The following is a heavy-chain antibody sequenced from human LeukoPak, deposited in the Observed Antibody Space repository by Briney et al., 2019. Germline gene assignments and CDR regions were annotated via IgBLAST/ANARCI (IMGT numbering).Heavy chain of an antibody. CDR1: VGSISSSSYY. Sequence: SETLSLTCTVSVGSISSSSYYWGWIRQPPGKGLEWIGSIYYSGSTYYNPSRKSPVTISVDTSKKQFSPTQYHLKSADTAVYYCARQDIVVVPAAIGFDYWGQGTLVTVSS. D-gene: IGHD2-2*01. CDR3: ARQDIVVVPAAIGFDY. J-gene: IGHJ4*02. CDR2: IYYSGST. V-gene: IGHV4-39*01.